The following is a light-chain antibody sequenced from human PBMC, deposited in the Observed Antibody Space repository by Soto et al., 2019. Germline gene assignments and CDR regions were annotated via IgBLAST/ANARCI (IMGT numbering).Light chain of an antibody. Sequence: DIQMAQSPASLSASVGDTVVITCRASQPVYTYLNWYQQKSGAAPKLLISTASSLQTGVTSRFSGRASGTESTLTINGLQPDDFATYYCQQSYSVPWTFGLGTKVDI. CDR3: QQSYSVPWT. V-gene: IGKV1-39*01. CDR2: TAS. CDR1: QPVYTY. J-gene: IGKJ1*01.